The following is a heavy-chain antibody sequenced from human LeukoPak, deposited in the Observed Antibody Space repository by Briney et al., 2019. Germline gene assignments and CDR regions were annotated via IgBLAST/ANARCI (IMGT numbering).Heavy chain of an antibody. CDR3: ARGPVYYNGSGSYCYFDY. Sequence: SETLSLTCAVYGGSFSGYYWSWIRQPPGKGLEWIGEINHSGSTNYNPSLKSRVTISVDTSKNQFSLKLSSVTAADTAVYYCARGPVYYNGSGSYCYFDYWGQGTLVTVSS. D-gene: IGHD3-10*01. V-gene: IGHV4-34*01. J-gene: IGHJ4*02. CDR1: GGSFSGYY. CDR2: INHSGST.